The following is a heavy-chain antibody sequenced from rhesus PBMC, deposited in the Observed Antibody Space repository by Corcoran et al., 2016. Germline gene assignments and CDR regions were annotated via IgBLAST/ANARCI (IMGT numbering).Heavy chain of an antibody. CDR3: ARVGYSSGWYYFDY. CDR1: GFTFSSSA. V-gene: IGHV3-118*01. J-gene: IGHJ4*01. D-gene: IGHD6-31*01. Sequence: EVQLVESGGGLVQPGGSLRLSCAASGFTFSSSAMHWVRQASGTGLEWVGRIRSKSNNYETGYAASVKGRFTISRDDSKNTAYLQMNSLKTEDTAVYYCARVGYSSGWYYFDYWGQGVLVTVSS. CDR2: IRSKSNNYET.